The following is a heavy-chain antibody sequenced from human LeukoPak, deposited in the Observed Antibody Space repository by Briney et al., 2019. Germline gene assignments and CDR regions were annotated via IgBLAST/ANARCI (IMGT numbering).Heavy chain of an antibody. CDR3: AAYSGYDDGGDY. J-gene: IGHJ4*02. V-gene: IGHV3-30*03. CDR1: GFTFSRFG. D-gene: IGHD5-12*01. CDR2: ISYDGRYK. Sequence: GGSLRLSCAASGFTFSRFGMHWVRQAPGKGLEWVAEISYDGRYKNYIESVKGRFTIARDNSKNTLYLQMSSLRAEDTAVYYCAAYSGYDDGGDYWGQGTLVTVSS.